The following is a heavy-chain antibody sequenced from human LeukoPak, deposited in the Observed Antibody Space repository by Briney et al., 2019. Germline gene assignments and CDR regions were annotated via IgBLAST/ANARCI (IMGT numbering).Heavy chain of an antibody. Sequence: SETLSLTCAVYGGSFSGYYWSWIRQPPGKGLEWIREINHSGSTNYNPSLKSRVTISVDTSKNQFSLKLSSVTAADTAVYYCARGLRRVAVAGGWFDPWGQGTLVTVSS. CDR3: ARGLRRVAVAGGWFDP. D-gene: IGHD6-19*01. CDR1: GGSFSGYY. J-gene: IGHJ5*02. V-gene: IGHV4-34*01. CDR2: INHSGST.